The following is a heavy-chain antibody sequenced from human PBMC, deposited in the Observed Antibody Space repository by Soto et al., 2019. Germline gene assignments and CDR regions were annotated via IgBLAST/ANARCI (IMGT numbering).Heavy chain of an antibody. CDR2: IIPIFGTA. CDR3: ARPYYYGSGSQYYFDY. D-gene: IGHD3-10*01. V-gene: IGHV1-69*06. Sequence: SVKVSCKASGGTFSSYAISWVRQAPGQGLEWMGGIIPIFGTANYAQKFQGRVTITADKSTSTAYMELSSLRSEDTAVYYCARPYYYGSGSQYYFDYWGQGTLVTVSS. J-gene: IGHJ4*02. CDR1: GGTFSSYA.